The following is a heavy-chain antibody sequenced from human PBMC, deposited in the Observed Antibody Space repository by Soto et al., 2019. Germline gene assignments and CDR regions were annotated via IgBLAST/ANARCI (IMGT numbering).Heavy chain of an antibody. CDR3: VKGGSGYDYGDF. CDR1: AFTFGSHA. J-gene: IGHJ4*02. CDR2: ISGSGVYT. V-gene: IGHV3-23*01. Sequence: EVQLLETGGGLVQPGGSLRLSCAASAFTFGSHAMAWVRQAPGKGLEWVSAISGSGVYTYYADSVKGRLTSSRDNSKNTLYLQMNSLRAEDTAVYYCVKGGSGYDYGDFWGQGALVTVSS. D-gene: IGHD5-12*01.